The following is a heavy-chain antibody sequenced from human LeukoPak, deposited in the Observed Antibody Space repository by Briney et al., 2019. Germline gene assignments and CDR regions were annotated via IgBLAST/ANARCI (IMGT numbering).Heavy chain of an antibody. CDR3: ARHGGAAAAIDY. D-gene: IGHD6-13*01. CDR1: GGFVSSSSYY. J-gene: IGHJ4*02. Sequence: SETLSLTCTVSGGFVSSSSYYWGWIRQPPGKGLEWIGSIYYSGTTYYIPSLKSRNTISVDTSKNQFSLKLNSVTAADTAVCYCARHGGAAAAIDYWGQGTLVTVSS. V-gene: IGHV4-39*01. CDR2: IYYSGTT.